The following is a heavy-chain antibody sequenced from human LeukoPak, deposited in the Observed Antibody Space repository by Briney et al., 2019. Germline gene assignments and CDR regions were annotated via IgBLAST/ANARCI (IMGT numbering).Heavy chain of an antibody. D-gene: IGHD3-22*01. CDR2: ISGSGGST. Sequence: GGSLRLSCAASGFTFSSYAMSWVRQAPGKGLEWVSAISGSGGSTYYADSVKGRFTISRDNSKNTLYLQMNSLRAEDTAVYYCARNYYDSSGYLNDYWGQGTLVTVSS. CDR3: ARNYYDSSGYLNDY. CDR1: GFTFSSYA. V-gene: IGHV3-23*01. J-gene: IGHJ4*02.